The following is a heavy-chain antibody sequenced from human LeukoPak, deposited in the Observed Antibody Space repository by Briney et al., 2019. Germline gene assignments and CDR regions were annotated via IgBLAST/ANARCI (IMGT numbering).Heavy chain of an antibody. V-gene: IGHV3-30*18. CDR3: AKRGGSGSPHYFDY. D-gene: IGHD3-10*01. CDR1: GFNFSSYA. Sequence: PGGSLRLSCAASGFNFSSYAMHWVRQAPGKGLEWVAVVSYDGSVKYYADSVKGRLTISRDNSKNTLYLQMNSLRAEDTAEYYCAKRGGSGSPHYFDYWGQGTLVTVSP. CDR2: VSYDGSVK. J-gene: IGHJ4*02.